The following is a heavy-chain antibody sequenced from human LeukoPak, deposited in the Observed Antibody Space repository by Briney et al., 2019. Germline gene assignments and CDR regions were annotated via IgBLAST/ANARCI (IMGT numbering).Heavy chain of an antibody. CDR2: ISSSSSTI. CDR3: ARDLVDYGMDV. J-gene: IGHJ6*02. V-gene: IGHV3-48*01. CDR1: GFTFSSFS. Sequence: GGSLRLSFAASGFTFSSFSMNWVRQARGKGLEWATYISSSSSTIYYADSVKGRFTISRDNAKNSLYLQMNSLRAEDTAVYYCARDLVDYGMDVWGQGTTVTVSS. D-gene: IGHD1-26*01.